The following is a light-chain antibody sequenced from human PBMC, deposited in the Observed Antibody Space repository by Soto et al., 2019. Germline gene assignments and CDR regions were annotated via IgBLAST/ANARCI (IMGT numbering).Light chain of an antibody. Sequence: DIQMTQSPSTLSASVGDRVTITCRASQSISSWLAWYQQKPGKAPNLLIYKASSLESGVPSRFSGSGSGTEFTLTISSLQPDDFATYYCQQYNSYPPVGGGPKVEIK. V-gene: IGKV1-5*03. CDR2: KAS. CDR3: QQYNSYPP. CDR1: QSISSW. J-gene: IGKJ4*01.